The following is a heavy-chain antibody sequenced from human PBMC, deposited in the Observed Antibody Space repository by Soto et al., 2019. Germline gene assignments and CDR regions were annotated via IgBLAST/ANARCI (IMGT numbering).Heavy chain of an antibody. Sequence: GESLKISCTGFGYTFTTFWISWVRQMPGKGLEWMGRIDPRDSYVNYSQSFQGHVTISLDKSISTAYLQWGSLKASDTAMYYCARLFCSTTTCDSWFDPWGQGTLVTVSS. CDR1: GYTFTTFW. CDR3: ARLFCSTTTCDSWFDP. V-gene: IGHV5-10-1*01. J-gene: IGHJ5*02. CDR2: IDPRDSYV. D-gene: IGHD2-2*01.